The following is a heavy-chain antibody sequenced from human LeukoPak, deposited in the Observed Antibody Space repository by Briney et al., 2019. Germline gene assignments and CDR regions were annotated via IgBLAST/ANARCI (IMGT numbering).Heavy chain of an antibody. D-gene: IGHD6-19*01. CDR2: IIPFFGIA. Sequence: SVKVSCKASGGTFSSYAISWVRQAPGQGLEWMGGIIPFFGIANYTKKFQGRVTITADESTSTAYMELSSLRCDDTAVYYCARSSVNSSGWTDYFDYWGQGTLVTVSS. V-gene: IGHV1-69*13. J-gene: IGHJ4*02. CDR3: ARSSVNSSGWTDYFDY. CDR1: GGTFSSYA.